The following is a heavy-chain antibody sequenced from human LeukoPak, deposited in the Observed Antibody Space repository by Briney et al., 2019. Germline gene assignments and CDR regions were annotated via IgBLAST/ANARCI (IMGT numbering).Heavy chain of an antibody. D-gene: IGHD4-17*01. Sequence: GGSLRLSCAASGFTFSGPAMHWARQASGKGLEWVGRIRSKPNSYATAYAASVKGRFTISRDDSKNTAYLQMNSLKTEDTAVYYCTRGSTTVTTDFDYWGQGTLVTVSS. V-gene: IGHV3-73*01. CDR3: TRGSTTVTTDFDY. CDR1: GFTFSGPA. CDR2: IRSKPNSYAT. J-gene: IGHJ4*02.